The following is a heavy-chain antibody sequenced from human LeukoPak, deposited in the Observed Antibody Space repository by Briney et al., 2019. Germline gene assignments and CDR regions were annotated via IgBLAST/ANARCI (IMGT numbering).Heavy chain of an antibody. CDR2: ISDSGGTT. J-gene: IGHJ5*02. V-gene: IGHV3-23*01. CDR3: ARDIRGSGNYGWFDP. Sequence: GGSLRLSCVASGFTFSSYAMSWVRQAPGKGLEWVAAISDSGGTTYYVDSVRGRFTISRDNSKNTLYLQMNSLRAEDTAIYSCARDIRGSGNYGWFDPWGQGTPVTVSS. CDR1: GFTFSSYA. D-gene: IGHD3-10*01.